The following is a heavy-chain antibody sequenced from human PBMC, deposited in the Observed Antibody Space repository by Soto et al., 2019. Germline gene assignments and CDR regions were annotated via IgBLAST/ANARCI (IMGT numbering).Heavy chain of an antibody. CDR1: GFALSTRGGG. Sequence: QITLKESGLKLVKPTQTLTLTCTFSGFALSTRGGGVAWIRQPPGKALEWLALIYWDDDKRYSPSLQSRLTITKDTSKNHVVITMTNMDPVDTAPYYFTHTLVVVSAIAFDCWGQGTLVTVSS. V-gene: IGHV2-5*02. CDR3: THTLVVVSAIAFDC. D-gene: IGHD2-21*01. J-gene: IGHJ4*02. CDR2: IYWDDDK.